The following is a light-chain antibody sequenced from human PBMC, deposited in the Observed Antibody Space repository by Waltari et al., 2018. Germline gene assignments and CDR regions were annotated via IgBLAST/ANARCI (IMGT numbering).Light chain of an antibody. V-gene: IGLV1-47*01. CDR1: RANTGRYY. J-gene: IGLJ2*01. CDR2: GNN. CDR3: AAWDDRLRGVV. Sequence: QSLLTQPPSASGTPGQRVTIPCSGSRANTGRYYVYWYQQLPGTAPKLLIDGNNQRPSGVPDRFSGSKSGTSGSLAISGLRSEDEADYYCAAWDDRLRGVVFGGGTKLTV.